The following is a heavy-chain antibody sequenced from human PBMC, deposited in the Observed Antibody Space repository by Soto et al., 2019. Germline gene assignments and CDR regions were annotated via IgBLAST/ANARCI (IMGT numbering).Heavy chain of an antibody. CDR2: INHSGST. CDR1: GGSFSGYY. D-gene: IGHD6-13*01. Sequence: SETLSLTCAVYGGSFSGYYWSWIRQPPGKGLEWIGEINHSGSTNYNPSLKSRVTISVDTSKNQFSLKLSSVTAADTAVYYCARGLIVAAAGTRNWFDPWGQGTLVTVSS. J-gene: IGHJ5*02. CDR3: ARGLIVAAAGTRNWFDP. V-gene: IGHV4-34*01.